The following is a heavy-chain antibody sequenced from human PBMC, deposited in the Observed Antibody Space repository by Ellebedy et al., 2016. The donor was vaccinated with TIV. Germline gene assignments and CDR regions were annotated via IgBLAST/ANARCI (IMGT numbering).Heavy chain of an antibody. D-gene: IGHD2-21*02. CDR2: INSDGSST. CDR3: ARHCGGDCYDAFDI. CDR1: GFTFSSYW. Sequence: PGGSLRLSFAASGFTFSSYWMHWVRQAPGKGLVWVSRINSDGSSTSYADSVKGRFTISRDNAKNTLYLQMTSLRAEDTAVYYCARHCGGDCYDAFDIWGQGTMVTVSS. J-gene: IGHJ3*02. V-gene: IGHV3-74*01.